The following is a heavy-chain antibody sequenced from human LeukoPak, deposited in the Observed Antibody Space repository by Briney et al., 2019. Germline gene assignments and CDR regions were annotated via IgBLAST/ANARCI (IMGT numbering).Heavy chain of an antibody. D-gene: IGHD3-9*01. CDR2: IYYSGST. V-gene: IGHV4-59*01. Sequence: PSETLSLTCTVSGGSISSYYWSWIRQPPGKGLEWIGYIYYSGSTNYNPSLKSRVTISVDTSKNQFSLKLSSVTAADTAVYYCASYIGGVENVLRYFDWPSPVGYWGQGTLVTVSS. CDR1: GGSISSYY. J-gene: IGHJ4*02. CDR3: ASYIGGVENVLRYFDWPSPVGY.